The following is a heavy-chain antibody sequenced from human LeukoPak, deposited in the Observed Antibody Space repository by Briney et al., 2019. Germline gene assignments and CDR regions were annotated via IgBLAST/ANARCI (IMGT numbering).Heavy chain of an antibody. CDR3: ARYCSGGSCYHDAFDI. V-gene: IGHV4-59*01. J-gene: IGHJ3*02. CDR2: IYYSGST. Sequence: SETLSLTCTVSGGSISSYYWSWIRQPPGKGLEGFGYIYYSGSTNYNPSLKSRVTISVDTSKNQFSLKLSSVTAADTAVYYCARYCSGGSCYHDAFDIWGQGTMVTVSS. D-gene: IGHD2-15*01. CDR1: GGSISSYY.